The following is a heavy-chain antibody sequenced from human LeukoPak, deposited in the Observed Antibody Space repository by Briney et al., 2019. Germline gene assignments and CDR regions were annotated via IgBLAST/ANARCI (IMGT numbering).Heavy chain of an antibody. J-gene: IGHJ5*02. Sequence: PGGSLRLSCAASGFTFSSYWMHWVRQAPGKGLVWVSRINTDGSTTTYADSVKGRFTISRGNAKNTLYLQMNSLRAEDTAVYYCAGNRAGWFDPWGQGTLVTVSS. V-gene: IGHV3-74*01. D-gene: IGHD2/OR15-2a*01. CDR3: AGNRAGWFDP. CDR1: GFTFSSYW. CDR2: INTDGSTT.